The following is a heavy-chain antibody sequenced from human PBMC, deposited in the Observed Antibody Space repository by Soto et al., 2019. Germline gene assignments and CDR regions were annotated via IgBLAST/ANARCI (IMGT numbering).Heavy chain of an antibody. Sequence: WTGRVIQNPGKGLEWMGIIYPGDSDTRYSPSFQGQVTISADKSISTAYLQWSSLKASDTAMYYCARHRGIRSHNSVMDVWVKRTTVT. CDR1: W. V-gene: IGHV5-51*01. J-gene: IGHJ6*03. CDR3: ARHRGIRSHNSVMDV. CDR2: IYPGDSDT. D-gene: IGHD1-1*01.